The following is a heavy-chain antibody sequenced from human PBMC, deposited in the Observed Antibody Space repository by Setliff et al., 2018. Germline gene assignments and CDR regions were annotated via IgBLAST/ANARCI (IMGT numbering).Heavy chain of an antibody. CDR3: ARDRIAAADAIHYYYFAMDV. D-gene: IGHD6-13*01. Sequence: LRLSCAASGFTFYTSAMSWVRQAPGKGLEWISLIGHDDITYYADSVKGRFTVSRDISKNTVYLQMSTLRAEDTAMYYCARDRIAAADAIHYYYFAMDVWGQGTTVTVSS. J-gene: IGHJ6*02. CDR2: IGHDDIT. CDR1: GFTFYTSA. V-gene: IGHV3-23*01.